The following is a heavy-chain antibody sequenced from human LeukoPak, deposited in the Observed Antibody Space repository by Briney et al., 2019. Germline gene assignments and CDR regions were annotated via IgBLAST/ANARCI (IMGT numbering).Heavy chain of an antibody. CDR2: SNGGNGNT. CDR3: ARDPLFCSGGSCIPYYYGLDV. D-gene: IGHD2-15*01. CDR1: GYAFTNYV. J-gene: IGHJ6*04. Sequence: ASVKISCKASGYAFTNYVMHWVRQAPGQRLEWMGWSNGGNGNTKYSQKFQGRVTITRDTSASTAYMELSSLRSEDTAVYYCARDPLFCSGGSCIPYYYGLDVWGKGTTVTVSS. V-gene: IGHV1-3*01.